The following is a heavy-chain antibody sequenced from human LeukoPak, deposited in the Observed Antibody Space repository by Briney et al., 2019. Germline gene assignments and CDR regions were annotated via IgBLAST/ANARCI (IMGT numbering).Heavy chain of an antibody. CDR1: GFTFSRYA. D-gene: IGHD1-1*01. CDR2: ISSSSSTI. Sequence: GGSLRLSCAASGFTFSRYAMHWVRQAPGKGLEWVSYISSSSSTIYYADSVKGRFTISRDNAKNSLYLQMNSLRAEDTAVYYCARTKNWNAAGGWFDPWGQGTLVTVSS. J-gene: IGHJ5*02. V-gene: IGHV3-48*04. CDR3: ARTKNWNAAGGWFDP.